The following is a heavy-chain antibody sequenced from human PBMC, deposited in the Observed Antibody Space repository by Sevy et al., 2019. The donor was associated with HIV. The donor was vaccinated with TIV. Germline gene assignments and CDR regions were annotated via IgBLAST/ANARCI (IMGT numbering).Heavy chain of an antibody. Sequence: GGSLRLSCAASGFTFSIYAMSWVRQAPGKGLEWVSVISITGSSTYYADSVKGRFTISRDNSNNTLYLQMNTLRAEDTAVYYCAKDRVSGTYYTGDFDYWGQVTLVTVSS. CDR3: AKDRVSGTYYTGDFDY. V-gene: IGHV3-23*01. D-gene: IGHD3-10*01. J-gene: IGHJ4*02. CDR2: ISITGSST. CDR1: GFTFSIYA.